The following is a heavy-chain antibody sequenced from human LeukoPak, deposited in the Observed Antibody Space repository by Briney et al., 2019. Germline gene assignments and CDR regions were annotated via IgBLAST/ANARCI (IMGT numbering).Heavy chain of an antibody. V-gene: IGHV4-4*02. J-gene: IGHJ4*02. D-gene: IGHD5-12*01. CDR1: GGSISSSNW. CDR2: VYHSGST. Sequence: PSGTLSLTCAVSGGSISSSNWWSWVRQPPGKGLEWIGSVYHSGSTYYNPSLKSRVTISVDTSKNQFSLKVTPVTASDTAVYYCARRLTATRAFDYWGQGTLVTVSS. CDR3: ARRLTATRAFDY.